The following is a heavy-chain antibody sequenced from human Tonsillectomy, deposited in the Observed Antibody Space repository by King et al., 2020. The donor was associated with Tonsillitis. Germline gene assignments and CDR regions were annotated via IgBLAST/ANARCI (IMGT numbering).Heavy chain of an antibody. V-gene: IGHV3-21*01. CDR3: ARGMGGYSYGHNWFDP. CDR2: ISSSSSYI. D-gene: IGHD5-18*01. J-gene: IGHJ5*02. Sequence: VQLVESGGGLVKPGGSLRLSCAASGFTFSSYSMNWVRQAPGKGLEWVSSISSSSSYIYYADSVKGRFTISRDNAKNSLYLQMNSLRAEDTAVYYCARGMGGYSYGHNWFDPWGQGTLVTVSS. CDR1: GFTFSSYS.